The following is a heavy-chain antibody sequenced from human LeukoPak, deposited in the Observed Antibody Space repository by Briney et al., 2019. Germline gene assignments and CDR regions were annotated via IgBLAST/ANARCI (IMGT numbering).Heavy chain of an antibody. D-gene: IGHD2-8*02. V-gene: IGHV3-23*01. Sequence: GGSLRLSCAASGFTFSTFAMIWVRQPPGKGLEWVSSILPSGGEIHYADSVRGRFTISRDNSKSTVSLQMNSLRAEDTAIYCCATYRQVLLPFESWGQGTLVTVPS. CDR2: ILPSGGEI. CDR3: ATYRQVLLPFES. J-gene: IGHJ4*02. CDR1: GFTFSTFA.